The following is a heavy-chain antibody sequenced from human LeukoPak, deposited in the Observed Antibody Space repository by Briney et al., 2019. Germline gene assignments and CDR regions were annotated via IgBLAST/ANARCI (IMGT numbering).Heavy chain of an antibody. D-gene: IGHD3-10*01. J-gene: IGHJ4*02. V-gene: IGHV3-23*01. CDR1: GFTFSSYA. CDR3: AKGSSTYYYGSGSYTGDY. Sequence: GGSLRLSCAASGFTFSSYAMSWVRQAPGKGLEWVSAISGSGGSTYYADSVKGRFTISRDNSKNTLYLQMNSLRAEDTVVYYCAKGSSTYYYGSGSYTGDYWGQGTLVTVSS. CDR2: ISGSGGST.